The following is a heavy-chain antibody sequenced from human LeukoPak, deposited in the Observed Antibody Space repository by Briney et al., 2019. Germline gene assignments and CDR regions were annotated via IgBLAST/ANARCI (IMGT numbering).Heavy chain of an antibody. V-gene: IGHV4-34*01. J-gene: IGHJ4*02. CDR3: ARGSPGWLFSWVNYFDY. D-gene: IGHD3-22*01. CDR1: GGSFSGYY. CDR2: INHSGGT. Sequence: SETLSLTCAVYGGSFSGYYWSWIRQPPGKGLEWIGEINHSGGTNYNPSLKSRVTISVDTSKNQFSLKLSSVTAADTAVYYCARGSPGWLFSWVNYFDYWGQGTLVTVSS.